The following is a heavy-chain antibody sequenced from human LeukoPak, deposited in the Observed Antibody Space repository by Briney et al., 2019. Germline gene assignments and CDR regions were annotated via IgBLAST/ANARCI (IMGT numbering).Heavy chain of an antibody. CDR3: AKHSAGYYDSSGYYQNY. CDR1: GFTFSSYA. Sequence: GGSLRLSCAASGFTFSSYAMHWVRQAPGKGLEWVAVISYDGSNKYYADSVKGRFTISRDNSKNTLYLQMNSLRAEDTAVYYCAKHSAGYYDSSGYYQNYWGQGTLVTVSS. J-gene: IGHJ4*02. V-gene: IGHV3-30-3*02. D-gene: IGHD3-22*01. CDR2: ISYDGSNK.